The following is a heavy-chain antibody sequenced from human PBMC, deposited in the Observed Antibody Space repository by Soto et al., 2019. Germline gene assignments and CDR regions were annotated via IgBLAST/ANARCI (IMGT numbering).Heavy chain of an antibody. J-gene: IGHJ4*02. CDR3: ARLNSGWHQTFDS. D-gene: IGHD6-25*01. CDR2: ISYSGST. V-gene: IGHV4-31*03. Sequence: QVQLESSGPGLVKPSQTLSLTCTVSGGSISSVGYFWTWIRQHPAKGLEWIGHISYSGSTYFIPPLRSRLSMSVDTSKNQFSLNLTSVTVADTALYYCARLNSGWHQTFDSWGQGTLVTVSS. CDR1: GGSISSVGYF.